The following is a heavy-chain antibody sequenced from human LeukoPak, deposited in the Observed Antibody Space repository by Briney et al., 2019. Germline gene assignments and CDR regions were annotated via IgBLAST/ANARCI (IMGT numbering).Heavy chain of an antibody. D-gene: IGHD3-10*01. CDR1: GFTFSSYS. CDR3: ARVEITMVRGVMGYYYYYYMDV. CDR2: ISSSSSTI. Sequence: PGGSLRLSCAASGFTFSSYSMNWVRQVPGKGLEWVSYISSSSSTIYYADSVKGRFTISRDNAKNSLYLQMNSLRAEDTAVYYCARVEITMVRGVMGYYYYYYMDVWGKGTTVTVSS. V-gene: IGHV3-48*01. J-gene: IGHJ6*03.